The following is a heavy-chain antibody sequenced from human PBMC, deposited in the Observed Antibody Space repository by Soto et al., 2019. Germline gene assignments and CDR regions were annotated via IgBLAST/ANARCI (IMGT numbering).Heavy chain of an antibody. Sequence: QVQLQESGPGLVKPSETLSLTCTVSGGSISRYYWHWIRQPAGTGLEWIGRIYSSGSTNYNPSLRRRVTMCVDKSHKQLSLKMTSVTAADTAVYYCARDGQWLGRDYHYGMAVWGQGTTVTVCS. V-gene: IGHV4-4*07. CDR2: IYSSGST. CDR3: ARDGQWLGRDYHYGMAV. J-gene: IGHJ6*02. D-gene: IGHD6-19*01. CDR1: GGSISRYY.